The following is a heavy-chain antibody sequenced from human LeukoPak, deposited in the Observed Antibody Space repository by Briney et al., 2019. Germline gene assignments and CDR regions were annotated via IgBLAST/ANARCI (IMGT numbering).Heavy chain of an antibody. CDR3: ARHVSGFWRPRIPELFDY. J-gene: IGHJ4*02. D-gene: IGHD3-3*01. V-gene: IGHV4-39*01. Sequence: SETLSLTCTVSGGSISSSSYYWGWIRQPPGKGLEWIGSIYYSESTYYNPSLKSRVTISVDTSKNQFSLKLSSVTAADTAVYYCARHVSGFWRPRIPELFDYWGQGTLVTVSS. CDR2: IYYSEST. CDR1: GGSISSSSYY.